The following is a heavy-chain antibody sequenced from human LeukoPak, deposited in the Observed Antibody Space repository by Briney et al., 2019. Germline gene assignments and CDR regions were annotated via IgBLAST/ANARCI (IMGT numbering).Heavy chain of an antibody. Sequence: SETLSLTCAVYGGSFSGYYWSWIRQPPGKGLEWIGEINHSGSANYNPSLKSRVTISVDTSKNQFSLKPSSVTAADTAVYYCARGLVMGFTDYWGQGTLVTVSS. CDR1: GGSFSGYY. J-gene: IGHJ4*02. V-gene: IGHV4-34*01. CDR3: ARGLVMGFTDY. CDR2: INHSGSA. D-gene: IGHD3-22*01.